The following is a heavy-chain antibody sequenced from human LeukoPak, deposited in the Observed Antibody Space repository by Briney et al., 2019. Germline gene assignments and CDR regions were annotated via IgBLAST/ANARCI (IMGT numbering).Heavy chain of an antibody. CDR3: ARDWYDSSGYATLSDY. J-gene: IGHJ4*02. Sequence: ASVKVSCKASGYTFTGYYMHWVRQAPGQGLEWMGWINPNSGGTNYAQKFQGRVTMTRDTSISTAYMELSRLRSDDKAVYYCARDWYDSSGYATLSDYWGQGTLVTVSS. D-gene: IGHD3-22*01. V-gene: IGHV1-2*02. CDR1: GYTFTGYY. CDR2: INPNSGGT.